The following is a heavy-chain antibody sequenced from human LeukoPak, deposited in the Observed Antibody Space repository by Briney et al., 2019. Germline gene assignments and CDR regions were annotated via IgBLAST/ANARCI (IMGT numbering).Heavy chain of an antibody. J-gene: IGHJ6*03. CDR1: GFTVSSNY. CDR3: ARVRGSPYHYYYMDV. V-gene: IGHV3-53*01. CDR2: IYSGGST. Sequence: GGSLRLSCAASGFTVSSNYMSWVRQAPGKGLEWVSVIYSGGSTYYADSVKGRFTISRDNSKNTLYLQMNSLRAEDTAVYYCARVRGSPYHYYYMDVWGKGTTVTVSS. D-gene: IGHD3-10*01.